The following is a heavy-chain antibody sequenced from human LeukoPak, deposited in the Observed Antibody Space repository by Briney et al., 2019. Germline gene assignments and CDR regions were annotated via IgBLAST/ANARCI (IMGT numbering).Heavy chain of an antibody. J-gene: IGHJ4*02. D-gene: IGHD6-19*01. CDR1: GGSTNSPPDY. CDR2: FSYSGST. CDR3: ARGDSGWYLGLGFDY. Sequence: SETLSLTCTVSGGSTNSPPDYWGWIRQPPGKDLEWIGSFSYSGSTYYNPSLKSRVTISVDTSKNQVSLKLRSVTAADTAVYYCARGDSGWYLGLGFDYWGQGTLVTVSS. V-gene: IGHV4-39*07.